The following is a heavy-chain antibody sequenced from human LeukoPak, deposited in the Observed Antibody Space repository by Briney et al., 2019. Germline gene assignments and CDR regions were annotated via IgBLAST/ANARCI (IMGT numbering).Heavy chain of an antibody. Sequence: GASVKVSCKASGYTFTGYYMHWVRQAPGQGLGWMGWINPNSGGTNYAQKFQGRVTMTRDTSITTAYMEVSRLRSDDTAVYYCARVVAAADTFTLYYFDYWGQGTLVTVSS. CDR3: ARVVAAADTFTLYYFDY. CDR2: INPNSGGT. CDR1: GYTFTGYY. J-gene: IGHJ4*02. V-gene: IGHV1-2*02. D-gene: IGHD6-13*01.